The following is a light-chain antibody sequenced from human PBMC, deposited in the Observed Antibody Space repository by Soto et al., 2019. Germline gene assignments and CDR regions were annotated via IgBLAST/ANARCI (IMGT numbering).Light chain of an antibody. CDR3: QQYGSSQGYT. J-gene: IGKJ2*01. V-gene: IGKV3-20*01. CDR2: GAS. CDR1: QTISSSY. Sequence: EVVLTQSPGTLSLSPGERAALSCRASQTISSSYLAWYQQKPGQAPRLLIYGASSRATGIPDRFSGSGSGTDFTLTISRLEPEDFAVYYCQQYGSSQGYTFGQGTELEIK.